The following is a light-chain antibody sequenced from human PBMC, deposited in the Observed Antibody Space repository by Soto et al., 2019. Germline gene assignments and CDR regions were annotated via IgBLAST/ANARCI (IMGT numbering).Light chain of an antibody. Sequence: EILMTQSPATLSVSPGERATLSCMASQSISSDLAWYQHKPGQGPRLLIYGASTRVTGIPARFSGSGSGTEFTLTISSLQSEDFAVYYCQQYNGGWTFGQGTKVEIK. J-gene: IGKJ1*01. CDR2: GAS. V-gene: IGKV3-15*01. CDR1: QSISSD. CDR3: QQYNGGWT.